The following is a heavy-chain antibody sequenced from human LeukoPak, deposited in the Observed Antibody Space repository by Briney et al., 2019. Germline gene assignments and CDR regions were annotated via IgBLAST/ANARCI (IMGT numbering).Heavy chain of an antibody. J-gene: IGHJ3*02. V-gene: IGHV3-30-3*01. CDR3: AGNKGQWIQLWFGAFDI. CDR2: ISYDGSNK. D-gene: IGHD5-18*01. CDR1: GFTFSSYA. Sequence: GGSLRLSCAASGFTFSSYAMHWVRQAPGKGLEWVAVISYDGSNKYYADSVKGRFTISRDNSKNTLYLQMNSLRAEDTAVYYCAGNKGQWIQLWFGAFDIWGQGTMVTVSS.